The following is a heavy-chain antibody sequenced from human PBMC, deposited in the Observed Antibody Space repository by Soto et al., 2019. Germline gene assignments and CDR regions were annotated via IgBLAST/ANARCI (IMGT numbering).Heavy chain of an antibody. CDR2: IYPGDSDT. CDR1: GYSFTSYW. V-gene: IGHV5-51*01. Sequence: GESLKISCKGSGYSFTSYWIGWVRQMPGKGLEWMGIIYPGDSDTRYSPSFQGQVTISADKSISTAYLQWSSLKASDTAVYYCARPPRGYYDSSGQFDYWGQGTLVTVSS. J-gene: IGHJ4*02. D-gene: IGHD3-22*01. CDR3: ARPPRGYYDSSGQFDY.